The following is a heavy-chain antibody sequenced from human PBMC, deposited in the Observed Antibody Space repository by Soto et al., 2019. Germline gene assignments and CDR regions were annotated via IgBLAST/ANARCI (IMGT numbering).Heavy chain of an antibody. CDR3: ARGGGIWFGELLGFDY. V-gene: IGHV4-30-2*01. CDR1: GGSVSSGGYS. Sequence: SETLSLTCAVSGGSVSSGGYSWSWIRQPPGKGLEWIGYIYHTGSTYSNPSLKSRVTISIDKSKNQFSLKLSSVTAADTAVYYCARGGGIWFGELLGFDYWGQGTQVTVSS. D-gene: IGHD3-10*01. CDR2: IYHTGST. J-gene: IGHJ4*02.